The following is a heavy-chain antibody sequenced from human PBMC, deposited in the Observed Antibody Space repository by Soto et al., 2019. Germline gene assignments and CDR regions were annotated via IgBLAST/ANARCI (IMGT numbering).Heavy chain of an antibody. Sequence: QVQLVQSGAEVKKPGASVKVSCKASGYTFASYAISWMRQAPGQGLEWMGWISAYNGNTNYAQKLQGRVTMPTDPPTSTAYMELRSLRSADTAVYYCARDPPPPDYWGQGTLVTVSS. CDR2: ISAYNGNT. J-gene: IGHJ4*02. CDR1: GYTFASYA. V-gene: IGHV1-18*01. CDR3: ARDPPPPDY.